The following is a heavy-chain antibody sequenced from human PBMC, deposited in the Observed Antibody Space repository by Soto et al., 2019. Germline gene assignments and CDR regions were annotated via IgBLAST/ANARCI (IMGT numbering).Heavy chain of an antibody. V-gene: IGHV4-4*02. J-gene: IGHJ3*02. Sequence: SETLCLTCGVSGGSIGGRDEWSWVRQPPGKGLEWIGEIYHSGSTNYNPSLKSRVTISVDKSKNQFSLKLSSVTAADTAVYYCASKFGELLADAFDIWGQGTMVTVSS. CDR2: IYHSGST. CDR3: ASKFGELLADAFDI. CDR1: GGSIGGRDE. D-gene: IGHD3-10*01.